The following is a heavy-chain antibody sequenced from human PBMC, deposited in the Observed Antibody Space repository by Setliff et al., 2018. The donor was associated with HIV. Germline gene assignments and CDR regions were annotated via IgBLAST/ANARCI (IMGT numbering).Heavy chain of an antibody. J-gene: IGHJ4*02. D-gene: IGHD6-13*01. CDR2: FDPEDVET. V-gene: IGHV1-24*01. CDR3: ARAFVWSSRDYFDY. CDR1: GYTLAELS. Sequence: GASVKVSCKVSGYTLAELSIHWVRQAPGKGLEWMGGFDPEDVETVYAQKFQGRVTITRDTSASTAYMELSSLRSEDTAVYYCARAFVWSSRDYFDYWGQGTLVTVSS.